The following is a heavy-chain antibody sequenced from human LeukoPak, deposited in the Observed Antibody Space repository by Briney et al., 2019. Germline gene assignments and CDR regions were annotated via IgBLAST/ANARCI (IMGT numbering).Heavy chain of an antibody. CDR2: IYSGGST. V-gene: IGHV3-66*01. CDR3: ATDLSTVTTYGYYFDY. D-gene: IGHD4-17*01. CDR1: GFTVSSNY. Sequence: QPGGSLRLSCAASGFTVSSNYMSWVRQAPGKGLEWVSVIYSGGSTDYADSVKGRFTISRDSSKNTLYLQMNSLRAEDTAVYYCATDLSTVTTYGYYFDYWGQGTLVTVSS. J-gene: IGHJ4*02.